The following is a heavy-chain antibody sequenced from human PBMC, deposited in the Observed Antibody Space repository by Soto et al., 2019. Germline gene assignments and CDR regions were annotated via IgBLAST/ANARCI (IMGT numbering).Heavy chain of an antibody. D-gene: IGHD1-26*01. J-gene: IGHJ6*02. CDR2: IYSAGNT. V-gene: IGHV3-66*01. Sequence: GGSLRLSCAASGFTVSSNYMSWVRQAPGKGLEWISIIYSAGNTYYADSVKGRFTISRDNSKNTLYLQMNSLGAEDTAVYYCARDFVVGGPTINYYYGMDVWGQGTTVTAP. CDR3: ARDFVVGGPTINYYYGMDV. CDR1: GFTVSSNY.